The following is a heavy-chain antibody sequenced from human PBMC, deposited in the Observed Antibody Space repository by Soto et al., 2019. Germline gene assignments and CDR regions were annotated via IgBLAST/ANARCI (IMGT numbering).Heavy chain of an antibody. D-gene: IGHD6-13*01. CDR3: ARKAAPGTSYFDY. Sequence: QVQLVQTGAEVKKPGSSVKVSCKASGDTFSRFSLNWVRQAPGQGPEWMGGITPLSGTAYYAQKFQGRVTITADESTTTVFMELSRLTPDDTAVYYCARKAAPGTSYFDYWGQGTLVTVSS. CDR2: ITPLSGTA. CDR1: GDTFSRFS. J-gene: IGHJ4*02. V-gene: IGHV1-69*01.